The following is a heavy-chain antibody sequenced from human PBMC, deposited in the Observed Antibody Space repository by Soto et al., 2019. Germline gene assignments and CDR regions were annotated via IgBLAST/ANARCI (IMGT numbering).Heavy chain of an antibody. J-gene: IGHJ6*04. Sequence: GGSLRLSCAASGFTFSSYWMSWVRQAPGKGLEWVANIKQDGSEKYYVDSVKGRFTISRDNAKNSLYLQMNSLRAEDTAVYYCARWGPDYDFWSGYYRMDVWGKGTTVTVSS. V-gene: IGHV3-7*01. CDR3: ARWGPDYDFWSGYYRMDV. CDR1: GFTFSSYW. D-gene: IGHD3-3*01. CDR2: IKQDGSEK.